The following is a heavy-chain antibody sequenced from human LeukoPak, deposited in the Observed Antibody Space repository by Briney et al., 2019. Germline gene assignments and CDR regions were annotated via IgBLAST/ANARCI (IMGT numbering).Heavy chain of an antibody. CDR1: GYTFTGYY. Sequence: GASVKVSCKASGYTFTGYYMRWVRQAPGQGLEWMGRINPNSGGTNYAQKFQGRVTMTRDTSISTAYVEVNWLISDDTAIYYCARDVSSTPNWEFDYWGQGTLVTVSS. V-gene: IGHV1-2*06. D-gene: IGHD1-26*01. CDR2: INPNSGGT. J-gene: IGHJ4*02. CDR3: ARDVSSTPNWEFDY.